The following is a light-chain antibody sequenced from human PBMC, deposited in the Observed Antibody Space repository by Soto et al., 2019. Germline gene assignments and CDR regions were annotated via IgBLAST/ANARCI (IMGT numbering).Light chain of an antibody. J-gene: IGLJ3*02. CDR1: SSNLGAGYD. Sequence: QSVLTQPPSVSGAPGQRVTLSCTGNSSNLGAGYDVHWYQQLPGAAPKLVIFGNRNRPSGVPERFSGSKSGTSASLAITGLQAEDEADYYCSSYTIGSTPWLFGGGTKLTVL. CDR3: SSYTIGSTPWL. V-gene: IGLV1-40*01. CDR2: GNR.